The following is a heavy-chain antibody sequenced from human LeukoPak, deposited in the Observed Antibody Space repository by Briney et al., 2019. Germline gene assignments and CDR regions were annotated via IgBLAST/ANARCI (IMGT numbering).Heavy chain of an antibody. CDR2: MFHSGNT. J-gene: IGHJ6*03. V-gene: IGHV4-38-2*02. CDR1: GYSIRNGYY. Sequence: MPSETLSLTCTVSGYSIRNGYYWGRIRQPPGKGLGWIGRMFHSGNTYYNPSLKSRVTISVDTSKNQFSLKLSSVTAADTAAYYCARGAYYMDVWGKGTTVTVSS. CDR3: ARGAYYMDV.